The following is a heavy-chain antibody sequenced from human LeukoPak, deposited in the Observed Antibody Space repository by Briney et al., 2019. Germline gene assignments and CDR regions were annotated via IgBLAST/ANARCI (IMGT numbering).Heavy chain of an antibody. CDR3: ARSPLPSRGLYYYYGMDV. CDR1: GSTVSSNY. V-gene: IGHV3-66*01. Sequence: GGSLRLSCAASGSTVSSNYMSWVRQAPGKGLEWVSVIYSGGSTYYADSVKGRFTTSRDNSKNTLYLQMNSLRAEDTAVYYCARSPLPSRGLYYYYGMDVWGQGTTVTVSS. CDR2: IYSGGST. J-gene: IGHJ6*02.